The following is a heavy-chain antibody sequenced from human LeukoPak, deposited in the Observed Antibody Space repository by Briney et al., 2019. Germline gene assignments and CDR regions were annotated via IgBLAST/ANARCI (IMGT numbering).Heavy chain of an antibody. Sequence: KSGGSLRLSCAASGFTFSSYSMNWVRQAPGKGLEWVSSISSSSSYIYYADSVKGRFTISRDNAKNSLYLQMNSLRAEDTAVYYCARGGWNYDSSGYFSSDYWGQGTLVTVSS. CDR1: GFTFSSYS. D-gene: IGHD3-22*01. CDR2: ISSSSSYI. CDR3: ARGGWNYDSSGYFSSDY. J-gene: IGHJ4*02. V-gene: IGHV3-21*01.